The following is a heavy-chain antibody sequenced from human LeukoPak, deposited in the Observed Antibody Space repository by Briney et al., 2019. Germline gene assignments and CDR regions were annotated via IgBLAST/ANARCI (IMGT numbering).Heavy chain of an antibody. D-gene: IGHD2-2*01. Sequence: ASVKVSCKASGYTFTSYDINWVRQATGQGLEWMGWMNPNSGNTGYAQKFQGRVTMTRNTSISTAYMELSSLRSGDTAVYYCARGVVPAAPAIGFDPWGQGTLVTVSS. CDR3: ARGVVPAAPAIGFDP. CDR1: GYTFTSYD. J-gene: IGHJ5*02. V-gene: IGHV1-8*01. CDR2: MNPNSGNT.